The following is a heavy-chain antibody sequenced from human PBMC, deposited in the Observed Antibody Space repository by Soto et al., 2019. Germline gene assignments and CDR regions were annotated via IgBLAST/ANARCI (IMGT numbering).Heavy chain of an antibody. D-gene: IGHD6-13*01. J-gene: IGHJ6*02. CDR1: GFTLSSYW. Sequence: PGGSLRLSCVASGFTLSSYWMYWVRQAPGKGLVWVSRINYDGTNTSYADSVKGRFTISRDNAKNTLYVQMNSLRAEDTGVYYCTRGEYTSSWFSSDYPYGMDVWGQGTTVTVSS. CDR2: INYDGTNT. CDR3: TRGEYTSSWFSSDYPYGMDV. V-gene: IGHV3-74*01.